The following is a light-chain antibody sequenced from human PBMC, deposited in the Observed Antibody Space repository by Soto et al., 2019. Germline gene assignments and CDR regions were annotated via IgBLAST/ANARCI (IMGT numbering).Light chain of an antibody. CDR2: DAS. J-gene: IGKJ4*01. CDR1: QSVSNY. Sequence: DIVLTQSPGTLSLSPGDRATLSCRASQSVSNYVAWYQQRPGQAPRLLIYDASNRATGIPVRFSGSGSGTDFTLTISSLEPKDFAVYYCQQRSHGLTFGGGTKVEIK. CDR3: QQRSHGLT. V-gene: IGKV3-11*01.